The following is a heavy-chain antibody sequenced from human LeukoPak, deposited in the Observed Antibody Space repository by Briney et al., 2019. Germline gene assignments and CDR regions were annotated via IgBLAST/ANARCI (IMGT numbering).Heavy chain of an antibody. J-gene: IGHJ4*02. CDR3: ASTPTYYYDSSSSYHFDY. D-gene: IGHD3-22*01. CDR1: GGSISSYY. V-gene: IGHV4-59*08. Sequence: SETLSLTCTVSGGSISSYYWSWIRQPPGKGLEWIGYIYYSGSTNYNPSLKSRVTISVDTSKNQFSLKLSSVTAADTAVYYCASTPTYYYDSSSSYHFDYWGQGTLVTVSS. CDR2: IYYSGST.